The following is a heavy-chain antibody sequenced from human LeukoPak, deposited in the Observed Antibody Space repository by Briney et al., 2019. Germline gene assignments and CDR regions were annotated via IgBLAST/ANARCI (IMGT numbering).Heavy chain of an antibody. CDR2: FDPEDGGT. CDR1: GYTLTELS. D-gene: IGHD1-1*01. J-gene: IGHJ6*02. Sequence: EASVKVSCKVSGYTLTELSLHWVRQAPGKGLEWMGRFDPEDGGTIYARKFQGRVTMTEDTSTDTAYMELSSLRSEDTAVYFCAVSLTTGGYYGMDVWGQGTTVTVSS. V-gene: IGHV1-24*01. CDR3: AVSLTTGGYYGMDV.